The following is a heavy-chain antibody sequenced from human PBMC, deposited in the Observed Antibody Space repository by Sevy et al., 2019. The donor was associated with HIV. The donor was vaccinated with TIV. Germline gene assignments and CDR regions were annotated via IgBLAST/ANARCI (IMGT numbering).Heavy chain of an antibody. CDR3: AREGYYYRSGTYRPPNYYGMDF. CDR2: ISDYNGYT. V-gene: IGHV1-18*01. CDR1: GYTFSSYG. D-gene: IGHD3-10*01. Sequence: ASVKVSCKASGYTFSSYGISWVRQAPGQGLEWMGWISDYNGYTNYAHKFQGRVTMSTETSTRTAYMELRSLRSDDTVVYFCAREGYYYRSGTYRPPNYYGMDFWGQGTAVTVSS. J-gene: IGHJ6*02.